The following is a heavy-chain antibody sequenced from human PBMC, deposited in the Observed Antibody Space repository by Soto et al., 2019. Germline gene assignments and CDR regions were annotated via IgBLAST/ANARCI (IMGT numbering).Heavy chain of an antibody. CDR3: AGEYDYIWGSYRSGVFDI. V-gene: IGHV1-69*04. CDR2: IIPILGIA. J-gene: IGHJ3*02. CDR1: GGTFSSYT. D-gene: IGHD3-16*02. Sequence: PVEVSCKASGGTFSSYTISWVRQAPGQGLEWMGRIIPILGIANYAQKFQGRVTITADKSTSAAYMELSSLSSEDTAVYYCAGEYDYIWGSYRSGVFDIWGQGTLVTVSS.